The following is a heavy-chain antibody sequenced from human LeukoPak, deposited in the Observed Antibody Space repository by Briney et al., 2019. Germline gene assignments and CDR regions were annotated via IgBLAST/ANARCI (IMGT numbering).Heavy chain of an antibody. V-gene: IGHV4-38-2*01. CDR3: ARLAYFGGDSYSFDY. Sequence: SETLSLTCAVSGYFINSGFYWGWIRQPPGKGLERIGNIYHSGSTYYNPSLKSRVTMSVDTSKNQFSLKLNSVTAADTALYYCARLAYFGGDSYSFDYWGQGTLVTVSS. D-gene: IGHD2-21*01. CDR1: GYFINSGFY. CDR2: IYHSGST. J-gene: IGHJ4*02.